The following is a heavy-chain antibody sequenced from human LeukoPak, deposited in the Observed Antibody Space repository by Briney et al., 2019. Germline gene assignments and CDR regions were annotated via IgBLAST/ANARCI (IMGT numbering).Heavy chain of an antibody. CDR3: ARDPTIKSVVITTPSIDD. V-gene: IGHV1-2*06. J-gene: IGHJ4*02. CDR2: INPNSGGT. D-gene: IGHD3-22*01. CDR1: GYIFTGYF. Sequence: GASVKVCCKAAGYIFTGYFMHWVREAPGQGLKWMGRINPNSGGTNSAPKFQGRITMTRDTSISTAYMELSRLRSDDTAVYYCARDPTIKSVVITTPSIDDWSQGTLVTVSS.